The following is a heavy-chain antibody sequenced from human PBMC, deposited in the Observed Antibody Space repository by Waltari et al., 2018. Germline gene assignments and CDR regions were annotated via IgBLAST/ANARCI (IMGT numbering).Heavy chain of an antibody. D-gene: IGHD6-13*01. V-gene: IGHV6-1*01. Sequence: QVQLQQPGPGLVKPSQTLSLTCAVSGASVPSHSAAAWNWIRQSPSRGLEWLGRTYYRSKWSNEYAVSVRSRITINPDTSKNQFSLHLNSVTPEDTAVYYCARGSSSSFDSWGQGILVTVSS. CDR2: TYYRSKWSN. J-gene: IGHJ4*02. CDR1: GASVPSHSAAA. CDR3: ARGSSSSFDS.